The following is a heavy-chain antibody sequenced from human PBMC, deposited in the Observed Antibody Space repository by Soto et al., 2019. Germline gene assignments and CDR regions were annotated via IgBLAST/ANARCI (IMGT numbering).Heavy chain of an antibody. Sequence: SETLSLTCTVSGGSISSYYWSWVWRPPGKGLERIGYIYYSGSTNYNPSLKSRVTISVDTSENLFSLKLSSVTAADTAVYFCARAPITMVRGATGAFDIWGQGTMVTVSS. D-gene: IGHD3-10*01. J-gene: IGHJ3*02. CDR3: ARAPITMVRGATGAFDI. V-gene: IGHV4-59*01. CDR1: GGSISSYY. CDR2: IYYSGST.